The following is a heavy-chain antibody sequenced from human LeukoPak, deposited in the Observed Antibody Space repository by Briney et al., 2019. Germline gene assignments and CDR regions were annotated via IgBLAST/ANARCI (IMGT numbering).Heavy chain of an antibody. Sequence: ASVKVSCKVSGYTLTELSMHWVRQAPGKGLEWMGGFDPEDGETIYAQKFQGRVTMTEDTSTDTAYMELSSLRSEDTAVYYCATDRFSVRGAEYYLDYWGQGTLVTVSS. CDR2: FDPEDGET. CDR3: ATDRFSVRGAEYYLDY. D-gene: IGHD3-10*02. V-gene: IGHV1-24*01. J-gene: IGHJ4*02. CDR1: GYTLTELS.